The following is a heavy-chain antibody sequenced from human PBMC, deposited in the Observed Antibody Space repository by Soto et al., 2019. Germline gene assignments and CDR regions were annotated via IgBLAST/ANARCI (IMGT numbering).Heavy chain of an antibody. J-gene: IGHJ6*02. CDR3: AKGQIGRGRRMDV. CDR1: GFMFYAYG. Sequence: QVRLVESGGAVVQPGRSLRLSCAASGFMFYAYGMHWVRQAPGKGLEWVALISHDDATKYYADSVKGRFSISRDSSTNTMYLQMSGLRPEDSGVYYCAKGQIGRGRRMDVWGQGTTVTVSS. D-gene: IGHD3-10*01. CDR2: ISHDDATK. V-gene: IGHV3-30*18.